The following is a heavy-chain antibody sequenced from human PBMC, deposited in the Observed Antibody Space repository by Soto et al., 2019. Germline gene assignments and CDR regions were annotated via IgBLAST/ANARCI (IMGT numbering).Heavy chain of an antibody. Sequence: GGSLRLSCEASGFIFSSYAITWVCQAPGKGLEWVSTISGTGVNTYYADSVKGRFTVSRDNSKNTVWLQMNSLRAADSSVYYCAKDSVHNLYRTSSLEDCFGPWGQGTLVTVSS. J-gene: IGHJ5*02. CDR3: AKDSVHNLYRTSSLEDCFGP. CDR1: GFIFSSYA. CDR2: ISGTGVNT. D-gene: IGHD6-6*01. V-gene: IGHV3-23*01.